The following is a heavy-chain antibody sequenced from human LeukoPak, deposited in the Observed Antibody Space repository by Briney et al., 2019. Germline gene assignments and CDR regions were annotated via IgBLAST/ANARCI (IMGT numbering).Heavy chain of an antibody. V-gene: IGHV1-2*02. D-gene: IGHD5-12*01. J-gene: IGHJ6*03. CDR1: GYTFTGYY. Sequence: GASVKVSCKASGYTFTGYYMHWVRQAPGQGLEWMGWINPNSGGTNYAQKFQGRVTMTRDTSISTAYMELSSLRSEDTAVYYCASSGYDYYYYYMDVWGKGTTVTVSS. CDR3: ASSGYDYYYYYMDV. CDR2: INPNSGGT.